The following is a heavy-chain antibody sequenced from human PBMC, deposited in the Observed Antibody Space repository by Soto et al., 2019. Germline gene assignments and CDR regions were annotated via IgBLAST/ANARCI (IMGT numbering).Heavy chain of an antibody. D-gene: IGHD6-13*01. J-gene: IGHJ5*02. Sequence: XETLSLTCTVAGGSIISTNYYWGWIRQTPGKGLEWIGSIYYSGNTYHNPSLKSRVTISVDPSKNQFSLRLRSVTAADTAFYYCARSAIAATTPARWWFDHWGRGTLVTVSS. V-gene: IGHV4-39*01. CDR2: IYYSGNT. CDR3: ARSAIAATTPARWWFDH. CDR1: GGSIISTNYY.